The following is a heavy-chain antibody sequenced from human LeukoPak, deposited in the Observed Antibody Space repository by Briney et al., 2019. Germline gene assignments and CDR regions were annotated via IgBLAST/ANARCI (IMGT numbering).Heavy chain of an antibody. CDR3: ARLYITMIRGINSEYYFDY. V-gene: IGHV1-2*02. CDR1: GYSFTGYF. J-gene: IGHJ4*02. D-gene: IGHD3-10*01. CDR2: INPNSGGT. Sequence: WASVKVSCKASGYSFTGYFMHWVRQAPGQGLEWMGWINPNSGGTNYAQKFQGRVTMARDTSISTAYKELSGLRSDDTAVYYCARLYITMIRGINSEYYFDYWGQGTLVTVSS.